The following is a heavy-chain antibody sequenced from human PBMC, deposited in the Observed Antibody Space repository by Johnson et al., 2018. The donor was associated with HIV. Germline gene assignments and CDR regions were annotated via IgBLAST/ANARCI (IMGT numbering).Heavy chain of an antibody. CDR2: INWNGGST. J-gene: IGHJ3*02. D-gene: IGHD1-26*01. V-gene: IGHV3-20*04. CDR1: GFTFDDYG. CDR3: ASSGSESYYWDLGTNALII. Sequence: MQLVESGGGVVRPGGSLRLSCAASGFTFDDYGMSWVRQAPGKGLEWVSGINWNGGSTGYADSVKGRFTISRDNSKNTLYLQMNSLRAEDTAVYYCASSGSESYYWDLGTNALIIWGQGTMVTVSS.